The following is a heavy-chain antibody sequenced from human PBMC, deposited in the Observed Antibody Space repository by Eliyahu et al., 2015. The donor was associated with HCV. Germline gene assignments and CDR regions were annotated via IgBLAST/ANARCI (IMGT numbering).Heavy chain of an antibody. V-gene: IGHV3-9*01. J-gene: IGHJ4*02. CDR1: GFTFDDYA. D-gene: IGHD1-26*01. CDR3: AKDLISGLSGSYLDY. Sequence: EVQLVESGGGLVQPGRSLRLSCAASGFTFDDYAMHWVRQAPGKGLEWVSGISWNSGSIGYADSVKGRFTISRDNAKNSLYLQMNSLRAEDTALYYCAKDLISGLSGSYLDYWGQGTLVTVSS. CDR2: ISWNSGSI.